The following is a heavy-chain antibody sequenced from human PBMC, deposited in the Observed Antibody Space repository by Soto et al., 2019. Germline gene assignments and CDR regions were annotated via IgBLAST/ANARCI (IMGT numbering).Heavy chain of an antibody. J-gene: IGHJ4*02. D-gene: IGHD6-19*01. CDR3: ARALVVAGTTRSRIDY. CDR1: GGSISSYY. V-gene: IGHV4-59*12. CDR2: IYYSGST. Sequence: PSETLSLTCTVSGGSISSYYWSWIRQPPGKGLEWIGYIYYSGSTNYNPSLKSRVTISVDTSKNSLYLQMNGLRDEDTAVYYCARALVVAGTTRSRIDYWGQGTLVTVSS.